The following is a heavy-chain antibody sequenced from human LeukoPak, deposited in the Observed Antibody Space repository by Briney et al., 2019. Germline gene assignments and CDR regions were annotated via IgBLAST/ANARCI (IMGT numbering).Heavy chain of an antibody. CDR1: GFTFSNYW. V-gene: IGHV3-7*03. Sequence: PGGSLRLSCAASGFTFSNYWMSWVRQAPGKGLEWVANIKQDESEKYYVDSVKGRFTISRDNAKNSLYLQMNSLRAEDTALYHCARDLSGSYYGGRGFDYWGQGTLVTVSS. CDR2: IKQDESEK. CDR3: ARDLSGSYYGGRGFDY. D-gene: IGHD1-26*01. J-gene: IGHJ4*02.